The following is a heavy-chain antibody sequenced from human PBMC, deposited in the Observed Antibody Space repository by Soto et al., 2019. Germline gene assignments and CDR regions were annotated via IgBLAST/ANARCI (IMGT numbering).Heavy chain of an antibody. V-gene: IGHV3-48*01. CDR2: ISSSSSPI. CDR1: GFSFSSYD. J-gene: IGHJ4*02. CDR3: AHCSGGSCYYFDY. D-gene: IGHD2-15*01. Sequence: GGSLRLSCAASGFSFSSYDMNWVRQAPGKGLEWVSYISSSSSPIYYADSVKGRFTISRDNAKNSLYLQMNSLRAEDTAVYYSAHCSGGSCYYFDYWGQGTLVTVSS.